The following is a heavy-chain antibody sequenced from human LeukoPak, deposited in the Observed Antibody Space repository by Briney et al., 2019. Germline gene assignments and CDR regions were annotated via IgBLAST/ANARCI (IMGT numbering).Heavy chain of an antibody. CDR1: GYTFTSYD. CDR3: ARGRWAYYYDSSGYKY. V-gene: IGHV1-8*01. CDR2: MNPNSGNT. J-gene: IGHJ4*02. D-gene: IGHD3-22*01. Sequence: APVKVSCKASGYTFTSYDTNWVRQATGQGLEWMGWMNPNSGNTGYAQKFQGRVTMTRNTSISTAYMELSSLRSEDTAAYYCARGRWAYYYDSSGYKYWGQGTLVTVSS.